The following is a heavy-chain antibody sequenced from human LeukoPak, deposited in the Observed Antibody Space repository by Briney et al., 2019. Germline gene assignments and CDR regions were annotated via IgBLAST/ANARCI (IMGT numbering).Heavy chain of an antibody. J-gene: IGHJ6*03. V-gene: IGHV4-59*01. CDR3: ARGSYDFWSGPYYYYYMDV. Sequence: SKTLSLTCTVSGGSISSYYWSWIRKPPGQGLEWIGYIYYSGSTNYNPSLKSRVTISVDTSKNQFSLKLSSVTAADTAVYYCARGSYDFWSGPYYYYYMDVWGKGTTVTVSS. D-gene: IGHD3-3*01. CDR2: IYYSGST. CDR1: GGSISSYY.